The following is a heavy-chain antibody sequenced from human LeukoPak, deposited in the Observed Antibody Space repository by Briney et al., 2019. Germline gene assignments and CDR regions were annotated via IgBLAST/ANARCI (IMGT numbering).Heavy chain of an antibody. V-gene: IGHV3-74*01. J-gene: IGHJ4*02. D-gene: IGHD2-15*01. CDR1: GFTFSDYW. Sequence: PGGSLRHSCAASGFTFSDYWMHWVRQAPGKGLVWVCRINPDGSSSSYADSVKGRFTISRDNAKNTLYLQMKSLRDEDTAVYYCYSPEADYWGQGTLVTVSS. CDR3: YSPEADY. CDR2: INPDGSSS.